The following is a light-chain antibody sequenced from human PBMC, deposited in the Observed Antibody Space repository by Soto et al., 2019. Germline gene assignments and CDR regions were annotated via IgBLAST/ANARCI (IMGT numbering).Light chain of an antibody. Sequence: DIQMTQPPSTLSASVGDRVTITCRASQSISNWLAWYQQKPGKAPKLLIYDASSLESGVPSTFSGSGSGTEFTLTISSLQPDDFATYYCQQYNSYSGTFGQGTKVEIK. CDR1: QSISNW. CDR2: DAS. CDR3: QQYNSYSGT. J-gene: IGKJ1*01. V-gene: IGKV1-5*01.